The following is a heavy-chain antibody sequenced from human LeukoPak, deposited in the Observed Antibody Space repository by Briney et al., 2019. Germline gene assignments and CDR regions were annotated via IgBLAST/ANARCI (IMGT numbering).Heavy chain of an antibody. V-gene: IGHV1-46*01. J-gene: IGHJ4*02. CDR2: INPSGGST. CDR1: GYTFTSYY. CDR3: ARTGQQLVHPFDY. D-gene: IGHD6-13*01. Sequence: GASVKVSCKASGYTFTSYYMHWVRQAPGQGLEWMGIINPSGGSTSYAQKFQGRVTMTRDTSTSTVYMELSSLRSENAAVYYCARTGQQLVHPFDYWGQGTLVTVSS.